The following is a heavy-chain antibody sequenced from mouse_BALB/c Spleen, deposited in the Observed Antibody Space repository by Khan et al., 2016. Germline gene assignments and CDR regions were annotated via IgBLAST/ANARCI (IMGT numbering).Heavy chain of an antibody. Sequence: QIQLVQSGPELKKPGETVKISCKASEYTFTNYGMNWVKQAPGKGLKWMGWINTNTGEPTYAEEFKGRFAFSLEASASTAYLQINTLKNEDSATYFCARTGDYPYYAMDYWGQGTSVTVPS. CDR3: ARTGDYPYYAMDY. CDR1: EYTFTNYG. D-gene: IGHD2-13*01. CDR2: INTNTGEP. J-gene: IGHJ4*01. V-gene: IGHV9-3*02.